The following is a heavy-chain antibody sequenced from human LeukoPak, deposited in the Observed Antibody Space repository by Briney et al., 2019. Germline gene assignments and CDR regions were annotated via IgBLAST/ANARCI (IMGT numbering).Heavy chain of an antibody. Sequence: PGGSLRLSCAASGFTFSSYSMNWVRQAPGKGLEWVSSISSSSSYIYYADSVKGRFTISRDNAKNSLYLQMNSLRAEDTAVYYCARDWAPFQDYGDYWSIWYFDLWGRGTLVTVSS. V-gene: IGHV3-21*01. CDR3: ARDWAPFQDYGDYWSIWYFDL. CDR1: GFTFSSYS. D-gene: IGHD4-17*01. J-gene: IGHJ2*01. CDR2: ISSSSSYI.